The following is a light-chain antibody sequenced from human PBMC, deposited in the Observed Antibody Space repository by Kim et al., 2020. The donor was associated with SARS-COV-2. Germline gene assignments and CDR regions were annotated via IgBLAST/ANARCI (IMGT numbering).Light chain of an antibody. Sequence: PATSTCKSSQSLLHPDGKTYLYWYLQRQGQAPRLLMYEISNRFSGVPDRFSGSGSGSDFTLEISRVEAEDVEAYYCMQSIQTPITFGQGTRLEIK. CDR2: EIS. CDR3: MQSIQTPIT. CDR1: QSLLHPDGKTY. V-gene: IGKV2D-29*01. J-gene: IGKJ5*01.